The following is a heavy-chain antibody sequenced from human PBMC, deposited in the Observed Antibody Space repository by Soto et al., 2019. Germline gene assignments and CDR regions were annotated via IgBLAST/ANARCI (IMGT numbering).Heavy chain of an antibody. Sequence: QVQLVQSGAEVKKPGSSVKFSCKASGVTFSSYAISWVRQAPGQGREWMGGFIPIFGTAYYAEKIQGRATITEDESTGTAYMGLSGLRSEDTAVYYCARGGLGSGWLKFYGMDGWGQGTTVTV. D-gene: IGHD6-19*01. CDR2: FIPIFGTA. J-gene: IGHJ6*02. CDR1: GVTFSSYA. CDR3: ARGGLGSGWLKFYGMDG. V-gene: IGHV1-69*01.